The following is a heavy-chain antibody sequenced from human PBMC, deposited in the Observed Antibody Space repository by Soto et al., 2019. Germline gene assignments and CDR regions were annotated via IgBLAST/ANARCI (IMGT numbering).Heavy chain of an antibody. V-gene: IGHV3-23*01. CDR2: ISGCGGST. J-gene: IGHJ3*02. CDR1: GFTSSSYA. D-gene: IGHD3-22*01. Sequence: EVQLLESGGGLVQPGGSLRLSCAASGFTSSSYAMSWVRQAPGKGLEWVSGISGCGGSTYYADSVKGRFTISRDNSKNTLYLQMNRLRAEDTAVYYCAKDRTITMIVVPHAFDIWGQGTMVTVSS. CDR3: AKDRTITMIVVPHAFDI.